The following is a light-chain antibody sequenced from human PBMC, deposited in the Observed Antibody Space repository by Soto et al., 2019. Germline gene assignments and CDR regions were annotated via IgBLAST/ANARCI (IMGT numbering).Light chain of an antibody. Sequence: DLQMTQSPSTLSASAGDRVTITCRASQSISIWLAWYQQKPGRAPKLLINDASSLESGVPSRFTGSGSGTEFTLTISNLQPDDFATYYCQQFQSFPITFGQGTRLEIK. CDR2: DAS. J-gene: IGKJ5*01. CDR3: QQFQSFPIT. CDR1: QSISIW. V-gene: IGKV1-5*01.